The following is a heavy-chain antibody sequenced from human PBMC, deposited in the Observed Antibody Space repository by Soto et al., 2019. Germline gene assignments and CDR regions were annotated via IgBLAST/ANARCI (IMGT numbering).Heavy chain of an antibody. Sequence: QVQLVQSGAEVKKPGSSVKVSCKASGGTFSSYTISWVRQAPGQGLAWMGRILPILGIANSAQNFPCRVTTTVDKSTSTASMELSSLRSEDTAVYYFARDGGYRSCWYSGNWFDHWGQGTLVTLSS. CDR1: GGTFSSYT. D-gene: IGHD6-19*01. V-gene: IGHV1-69*08. CDR2: ILPILGIA. CDR3: ARDGGYRSCWYSGNWFDH. J-gene: IGHJ5*02.